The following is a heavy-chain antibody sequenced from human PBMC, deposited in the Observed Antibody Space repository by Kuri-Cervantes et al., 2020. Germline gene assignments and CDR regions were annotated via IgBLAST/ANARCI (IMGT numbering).Heavy chain of an antibody. CDR2: ISSSGSTI. J-gene: IGHJ4*02. Sequence: GGSLRLSCAVSGFTFSDYYMSWIRQAPGKGLKWVSYISSSGSTIYYADSVKGRFTISRDNAKNSPYLQMNSLRAEDTAVYYCATAGSYYEFVDYWGQGTLVTVSS. V-gene: IGHV3-11*01. D-gene: IGHD1-26*01. CDR1: GFTFSDYY. CDR3: ATAGSYYEFVDY.